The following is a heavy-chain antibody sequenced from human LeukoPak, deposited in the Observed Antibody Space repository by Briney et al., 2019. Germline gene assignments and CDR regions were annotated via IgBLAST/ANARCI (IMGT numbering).Heavy chain of an antibody. CDR2: XXXXXGGT. V-gene: IGHV1-2*02. J-gene: IGHJ3*02. D-gene: IGHD2-2*01. CDR1: GYTVTGYD. Sequence: GYTVTGYDXXXXGXAXGQXVXXXXXXXXXXGGTNYAQKFQGRVTMTRDTSISTAYMELSRLRSADTAVYYCARETIVVVPAARYGQNAFDIWGQGTMVTVSS. CDR3: ARETIVVVPAARYGQNAFDI.